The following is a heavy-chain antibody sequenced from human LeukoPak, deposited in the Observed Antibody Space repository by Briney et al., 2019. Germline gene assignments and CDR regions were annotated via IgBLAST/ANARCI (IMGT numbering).Heavy chain of an antibody. J-gene: IGHJ4*02. CDR3: AREVAVVVAADYYFDY. CDR2: IIPILGIA. V-gene: IGHV1-69*04. D-gene: IGHD2-15*01. CDR1: GGTFSSYA. Sequence: SVKVSCKASGGTFSSYAISWVRQAPGQGLEWMGRIIPILGIANYAQKFQGRVTITADKSTSTAYMELSSLRSEDTAVYYCAREVAVVVAADYYFDYWGQGTLVTVSS.